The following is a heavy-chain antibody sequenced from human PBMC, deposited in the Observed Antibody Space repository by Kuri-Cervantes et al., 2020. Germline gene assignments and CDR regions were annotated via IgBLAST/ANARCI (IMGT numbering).Heavy chain of an antibody. J-gene: IGHJ6*02. CDR2: IYSGGST. CDR1: GFTVSSNY. Sequence: GESLKISCAASGFTVSSNYMSWVRQAPGEGLEWVSVIYSGGSTYYADSVKGRFTISRDNSKNTLYLQMNSLRAEDTAVYYCARDGVAVAGTPLYYYYGMDVWGQGTTVTVSS. V-gene: IGHV3-66*01. CDR3: ARDGVAVAGTPLYYYYGMDV. D-gene: IGHD6-19*01.